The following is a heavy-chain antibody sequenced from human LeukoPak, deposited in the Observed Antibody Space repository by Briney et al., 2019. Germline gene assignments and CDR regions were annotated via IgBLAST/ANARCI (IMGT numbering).Heavy chain of an antibody. CDR1: GFTFSSYA. D-gene: IGHD5-24*01. Sequence: PGGSLRLSRAASGFTFSSYAMSWVRQAPGKGLEWVSAISGSGGSTYYADSVKGRFTISRDNSKNTLYLQMNSLRAEDTAVYYCAKRGEMAKKNPLDYWGQGTLVTVSS. J-gene: IGHJ4*02. V-gene: IGHV3-23*01. CDR2: ISGSGGST. CDR3: AKRGEMAKKNPLDY.